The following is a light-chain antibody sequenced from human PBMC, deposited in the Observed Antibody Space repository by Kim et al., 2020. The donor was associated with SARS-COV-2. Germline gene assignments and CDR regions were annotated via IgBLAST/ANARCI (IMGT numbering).Light chain of an antibody. J-gene: IGLJ3*02. CDR2: STN. V-gene: IGLV8-61*01. CDR1: SGSVSTSYY. CDR3: VLYMGSGIWV. Sequence: GGTVTLTGGFSSGSVSTSYYPRWYQQTPGQAPRTRIYSTNTRSSGVPDRLSGSILGNKAALTITGAQADDESDYYCVLYMGSGIWVFGGGTQLTVL.